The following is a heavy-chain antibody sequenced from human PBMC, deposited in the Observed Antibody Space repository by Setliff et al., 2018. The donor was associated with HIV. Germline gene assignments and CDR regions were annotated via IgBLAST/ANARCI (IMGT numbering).Heavy chain of an antibody. Sequence: NPSETLSLTCAAYGGSFSGYYWSWIRQPPGKGLEWIGEINHSGSTFYSPSLKSRVTISVDTSKNQFSLKLSSVTAADTAIYYCARGSPSSSWYGEYAYWGQGTLVTVSS. V-gene: IGHV4-34*01. CDR3: ARGSPSSSWYGEYAY. D-gene: IGHD6-13*01. J-gene: IGHJ4*02. CDR1: GGSFSGYY. CDR2: INHSGST.